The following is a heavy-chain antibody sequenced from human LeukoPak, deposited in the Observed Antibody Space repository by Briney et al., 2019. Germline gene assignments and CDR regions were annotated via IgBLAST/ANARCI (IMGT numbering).Heavy chain of an antibody. V-gene: IGHV1-69*05. CDR1: GGTFSSYA. J-gene: IGHJ4*02. Sequence: SVKVSCKASGGTFSSYAISWVRQAPGQGLEWMGGIIPIFGTENYAQKFQGRVTITTDESTSTAYMELSRLRSEDPAVYYCASGSPSQQLATVLYFDYWGQGTLVTVSS. CDR3: ASGSPSQQLATVLYFDY. D-gene: IGHD6-13*01. CDR2: IIPIFGTE.